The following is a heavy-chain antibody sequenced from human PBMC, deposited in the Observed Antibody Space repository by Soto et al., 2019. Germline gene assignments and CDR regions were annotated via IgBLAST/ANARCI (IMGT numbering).Heavy chain of an antibody. V-gene: IGHV3-23*01. Sequence: EVQLLESGGGLVQPGGSLRLSCAASGFSFSAYAMNWVRQAPGQGLQWLSGLVGSGGDKNYADSVRGRFTVSRDESKNTMYVQLDSLSDEDTAVYYCATDIIANNGVWEAFVMWGRGTEVTVSS. D-gene: IGHD2-8*01. CDR3: ATDIIANNGVWEAFVM. CDR1: GFSFSAYA. CDR2: LVGSGGDK. J-gene: IGHJ3*02.